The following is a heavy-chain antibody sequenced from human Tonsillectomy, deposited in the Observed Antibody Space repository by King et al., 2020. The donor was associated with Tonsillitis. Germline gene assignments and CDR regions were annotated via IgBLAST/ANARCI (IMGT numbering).Heavy chain of an antibody. CDR3: TTGHESGGTYVIASLV. D-gene: IGHD3-16*02. CDR2: IKSKRDYETT. CDR1: GFIFSDAW. V-gene: IGHV3-15*07. Sequence: QLVESGGGLVKPGGSLRLSCAASGFIFSDAWMNWVRQALGKGLEWGGRIKSKRDYETTYYAAPVKGRFTISRDDSKNTLYLQMNSLESEVTAVYYCTTGHESGGTYVIASLVWGQVALVTVST. J-gene: IGHJ1*01.